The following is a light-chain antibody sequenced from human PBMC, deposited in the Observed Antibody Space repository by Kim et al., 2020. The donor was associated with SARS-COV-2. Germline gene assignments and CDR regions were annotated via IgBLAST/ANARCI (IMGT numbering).Light chain of an antibody. V-gene: IGLV1-44*01. J-gene: IGLJ3*02. CDR3: AAWDDSLKGSV. CDR2: SND. CDR1: ISNIGSKF. Sequence: GQRVTISCSGSISNIGSKFVNWYQQLPGTAPKLLMYSNDYRPSGVPDRFSGSKSGTSASLAISGLQSEDEADYYCAAWDDSLKGSVFGGGTQLTVL.